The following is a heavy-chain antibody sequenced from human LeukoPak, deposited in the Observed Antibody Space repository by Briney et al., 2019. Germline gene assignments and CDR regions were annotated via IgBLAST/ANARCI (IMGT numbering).Heavy chain of an antibody. CDR1: GGSISSGGYS. J-gene: IGHJ4*02. D-gene: IGHD4-23*01. CDR2: IYHSGST. Sequence: PSETLSLTCAVSGGSISSGGYSWSWIRQPPGKGLEWIGYIYHSGSTYYNPSLKSRVTISVDRSKNQFSLKLSSVTAADTAVYYCARASVVTPNSFDYWGQGTLVTVSS. CDR3: ARASVVTPNSFDY. V-gene: IGHV4-30-2*01.